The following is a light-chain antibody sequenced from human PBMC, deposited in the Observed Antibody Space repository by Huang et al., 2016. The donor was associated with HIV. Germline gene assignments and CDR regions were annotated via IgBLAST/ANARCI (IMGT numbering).Light chain of an antibody. CDR3: QQYNDWPPWT. V-gene: IGKV3-15*01. CDR1: QSVRSN. J-gene: IGKJ1*01. CDR2: GAS. Sequence: DIVLSQSPATLSVSPGERATRSGRASQSVRSNLAWYQQKPGQAPRLLIYGASTRANGISARFSGSGSGTDFTLTISSLQSEDFALYYCQQYNDWPPWTFGQGTKVEIK.